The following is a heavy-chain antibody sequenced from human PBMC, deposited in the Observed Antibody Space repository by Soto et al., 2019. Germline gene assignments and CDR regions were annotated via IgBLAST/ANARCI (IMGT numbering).Heavy chain of an antibody. CDR2: ISYDGSNN. CDR3: AKGPYLPSNYDFWSGYYNSYYYGMDV. D-gene: IGHD3-3*01. Sequence: PGGSLRLSCAASGSTFSSYGMHWVRQAPGKGLEWVAEISYDGSNNYYADSVKGRITIARTNSKNTLYLQMNSLRAEDTDVYYCAKGPYLPSNYDFWSGYYNSYYYGMDVWGQGSTVTVCS. CDR1: GSTFSSYG. V-gene: IGHV3-30*18. J-gene: IGHJ6*02.